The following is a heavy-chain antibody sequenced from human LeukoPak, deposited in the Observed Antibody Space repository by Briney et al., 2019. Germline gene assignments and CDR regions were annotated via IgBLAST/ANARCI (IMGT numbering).Heavy chain of an antibody. J-gene: IGHJ4*02. Sequence: SETLSLTCTVSGGSISSYYWSWIRQPPGKGLERIGYIYYSGNTNYNPSLKSRVTISVDTSKNQFSLKLSSVTAADTAVYYCARHVYRYGHSYYFDYWGQGTLVTVSS. D-gene: IGHD5-18*01. CDR2: IYYSGNT. V-gene: IGHV4-59*08. CDR1: GGSISSYY. CDR3: ARHVYRYGHSYYFDY.